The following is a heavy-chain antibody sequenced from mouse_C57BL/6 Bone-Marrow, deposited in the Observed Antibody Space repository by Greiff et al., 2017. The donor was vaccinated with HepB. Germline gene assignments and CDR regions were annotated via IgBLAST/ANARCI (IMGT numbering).Heavy chain of an antibody. J-gene: IGHJ4*01. CDR1: GYTFTSYW. CDR3: ANYYYGSSYEAMDY. V-gene: IGHV1-7*01. CDR2: INPSSGYT. Sequence: QVQLQQSGAELAKPGASVKLSCKASGYTFTSYWMHWVKQRPGQGLEWIGYINPSSGYTKYNQKFKDKATLSADKSSSTAYMQLSSLTYEDSAVYYCANYYYGSSYEAMDYWGQGTSVTVSS. D-gene: IGHD1-1*01.